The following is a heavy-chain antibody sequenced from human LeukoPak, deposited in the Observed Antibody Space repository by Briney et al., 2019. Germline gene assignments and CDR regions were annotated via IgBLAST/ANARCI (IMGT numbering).Heavy chain of an antibody. V-gene: IGHV4-30-4*01. CDR1: GGSISSDNYY. D-gene: IGHD2-15*01. J-gene: IGHJ1*01. CDR2: IYHSGST. Sequence: SETLSLTCAVSGGSISSDNYYWSWIRLPPGKGLEWIGYIYHSGSTYCSPSLKSRVSISVDTSKNQFSLKLSSVTAADTAVYYCARVESGGSGGFQHWGQGTLVTVSS. CDR3: ARVESGGSGGFQH.